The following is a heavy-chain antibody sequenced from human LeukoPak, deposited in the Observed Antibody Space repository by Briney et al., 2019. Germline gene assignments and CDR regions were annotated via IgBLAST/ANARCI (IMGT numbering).Heavy chain of an antibody. V-gene: IGHV3-11*01. CDR3: AIPKLAAAGTDAFDI. Sequence: NPGGSLRLSCAASGFTFSDYYMSWIRQAPGKGLEWVSYISSSGSTIYYTDSVKGRFTISRDNAKNSLYLQMNSLRAEDTVVYYSAIPKLAAAGTDAFDIWGQGTMVTVSS. CDR1: GFTFSDYY. CDR2: ISSSGSTI. D-gene: IGHD6-13*01. J-gene: IGHJ3*02.